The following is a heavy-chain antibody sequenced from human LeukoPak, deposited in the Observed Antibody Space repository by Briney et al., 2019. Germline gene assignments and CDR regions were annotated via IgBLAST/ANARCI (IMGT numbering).Heavy chain of an antibody. V-gene: IGHV3-48*04. CDR2: ISSSSSTI. J-gene: IGHJ3*02. CDR3: AREQLVRSAFDI. D-gene: IGHD6-13*01. Sequence: GGSLRLSCAVSGFTFSSYSMNWVRRAPGKGLEWVSYISSSSSTIYYADSVKGRFTISRDNAKNSLYLQMNSLRAEDTAVYYCAREQLVRSAFDIWGQGTMVTVSS. CDR1: GFTFSSYS.